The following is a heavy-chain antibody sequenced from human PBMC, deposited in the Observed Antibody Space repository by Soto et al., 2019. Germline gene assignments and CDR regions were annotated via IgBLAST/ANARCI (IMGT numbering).Heavy chain of an antibody. V-gene: IGHV1-69*08. J-gene: IGHJ2*01. CDR3: ARDGYCSGGSCQYWYFDL. CDR1: GGTFSSYT. Sequence: QVQLVQSGAEVKKPGSSVKVSCKASGGTFSSYTISWVRQAPGQGLEWMGRIIPILGIANYAQKFQGRVTITADKSTSTAYRELSSLRSEDTAVYYCARDGYCSGGSCQYWYFDLWGRGTLVTVSS. CDR2: IIPILGIA. D-gene: IGHD2-15*01.